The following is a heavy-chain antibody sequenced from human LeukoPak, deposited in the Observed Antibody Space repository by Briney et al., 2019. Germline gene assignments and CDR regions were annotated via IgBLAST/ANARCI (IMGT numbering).Heavy chain of an antibody. CDR3: ARSDWYLNLDY. CDR2: ISSSGTT. V-gene: IGHV4-59*01. J-gene: IGHJ4*02. Sequence: SETLSLTCTVSSDSITSYYWNWIRQRPGKGLEWIGYISSSGTTNYNPSLKSRVTISIDTSKNQFSLRLSSVNAADTAVYYCARSDWYLNLDYRGQGTLVTVSS. D-gene: IGHD6-19*01. CDR1: SDSITSYY.